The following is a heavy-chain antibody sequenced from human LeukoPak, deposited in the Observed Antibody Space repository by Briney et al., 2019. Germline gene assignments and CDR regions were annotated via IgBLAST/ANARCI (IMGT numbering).Heavy chain of an antibody. CDR2: VYYTGST. Sequence: SETLSLTCTVSGGSISSISYYWGWIRQPPGKGLEWIGCVYYTGSTYYNPSLKSRVTISLDTSKNQFSLRVSSVTAADTAAYYCAARAAAAHTGDYWSQGTLVTVSS. J-gene: IGHJ4*02. CDR1: GGSISSISYY. V-gene: IGHV4-39*07. CDR3: AARAAAAHTGDY. D-gene: IGHD6-13*01.